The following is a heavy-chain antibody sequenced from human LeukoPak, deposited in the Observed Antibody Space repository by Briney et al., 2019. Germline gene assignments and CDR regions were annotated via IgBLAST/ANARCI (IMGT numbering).Heavy chain of an antibody. J-gene: IGHJ5*02. CDR1: GFTFSSYS. CDR2: ISTSSSYI. D-gene: IGHD2-2*01. CDR3: ARGGQVVSASDNWFDA. Sequence: GGSLRLSCAASGFTFSSYSMNWVRQAPGKGLEWVSSISTSSSYIYYADSVKGRFTISRDNAKKSLYLQMNSLRAEDTALYYCARGGQVVSASDNWFDAWGQGTLVTVSS. V-gene: IGHV3-21*01.